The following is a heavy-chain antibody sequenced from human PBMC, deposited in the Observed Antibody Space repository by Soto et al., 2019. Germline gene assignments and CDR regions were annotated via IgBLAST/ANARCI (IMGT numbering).Heavy chain of an antibody. D-gene: IGHD3-10*01. CDR1: GFTFSSYA. J-gene: IGHJ6*02. CDR2: ISGSGGST. CDR3: AFYCYYNHCYVMSV. Sequence: GGSLRLSCAASGFTFSSYAMSWVRQAPGKGLEWVSAISGSGGSTYYADSVKGRFTISRDNSKNTLYLQMNSLRAEDTAVYYFAFYCYYNHCYVMSVRAQGSTDPVSS. V-gene: IGHV3-23*01.